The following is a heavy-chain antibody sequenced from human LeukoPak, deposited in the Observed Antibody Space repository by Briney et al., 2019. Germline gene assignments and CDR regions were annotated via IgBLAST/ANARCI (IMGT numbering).Heavy chain of an antibody. CDR1: GGSISSGDYY. Sequence: SQTLSLTCTVSGGSISSGDYYWSWIRQPPGKGLEWIGYIYYGGSTYYNPSLKSRVTISVDTSKNQFSLKLTSVTAADTAVYYCARNRVGYCSGTSCYEYYFDYWGQGTLVTVSS. J-gene: IGHJ4*02. CDR3: ARNRVGYCSGTSCYEYYFDY. D-gene: IGHD2-2*01. CDR2: IYYGGST. V-gene: IGHV4-30-4*01.